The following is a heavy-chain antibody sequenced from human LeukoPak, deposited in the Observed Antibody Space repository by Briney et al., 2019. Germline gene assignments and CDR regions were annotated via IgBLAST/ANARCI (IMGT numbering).Heavy chain of an antibody. Sequence: GGSLRLSCAASGFIVSSNYMNWVRQAPGKGLEWVSIIYSNGSTFYADSVKGRFTVSRDTFKNILSLQMNSLRAEDTAKYYCARDFCSCDACPFRDDAFDLWGQGTMVTVSS. CDR2: IYSNGST. V-gene: IGHV3-53*01. J-gene: IGHJ3*01. D-gene: IGHD2-15*01. CDR3: ARDFCSCDACPFRDDAFDL. CDR1: GFIVSSNY.